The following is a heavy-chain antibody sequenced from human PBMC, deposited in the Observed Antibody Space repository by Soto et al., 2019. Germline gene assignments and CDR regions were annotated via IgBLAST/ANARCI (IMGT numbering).Heavy chain of an antibody. CDR2: IYYTGST. CDR3: ARDAASATREAFDI. J-gene: IGHJ3*02. CDR1: GGSISSSAYY. V-gene: IGHV4-31*11. Sequence: QVQLQESGPGLVKPSQTLSLTCGVSGGSISSSAYYWAWIRQHPGKGLEWIGYIYYTGSTSYNPSLESRLTISIDTSKNQFSLRLRSVTAADTAVYYCARDAASATREAFDIWGQGTMVAVSS. D-gene: IGHD6-25*01.